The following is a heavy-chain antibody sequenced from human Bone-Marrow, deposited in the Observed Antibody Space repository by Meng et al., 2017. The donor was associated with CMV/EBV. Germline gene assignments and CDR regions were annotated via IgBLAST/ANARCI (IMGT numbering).Heavy chain of an antibody. CDR3: ARRITMVRGVIIRGSGNWFDP. J-gene: IGHJ5*02. CDR2: INHSGST. CDR1: GGSFSGYY. Sequence: SETLSLTCAVYGGSFSGYYWSWIRQPPGKGLEWIGEINHSGSTNYNPSLKSRVTISVDTSMNQFSLKLSSVTAADTAVYYCARRITMVRGVIIRGSGNWFDPWGQGTLVTVSS. D-gene: IGHD3-10*01. V-gene: IGHV4-34*01.